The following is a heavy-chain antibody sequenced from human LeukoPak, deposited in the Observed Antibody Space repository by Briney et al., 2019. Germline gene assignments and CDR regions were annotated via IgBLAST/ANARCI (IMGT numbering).Heavy chain of an antibody. CDR3: ARPRGSYTRAFDI. D-gene: IGHD1-26*01. Sequence: PSETLSLTCAVYGGSFSGYYWSWIRQPPGKGLEWIGEINHSGSTNYNPSLKSRVTISVDTSKNQFSLKLSSVTAADTAVYYCARPRGSYTRAFDIWGQGTMVTVSS. V-gene: IGHV4-34*01. J-gene: IGHJ3*02. CDR1: GGSFSGYY. CDR2: INHSGST.